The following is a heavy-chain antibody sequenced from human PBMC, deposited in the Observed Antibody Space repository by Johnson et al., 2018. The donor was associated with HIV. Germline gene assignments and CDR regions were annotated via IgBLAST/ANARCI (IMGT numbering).Heavy chain of an antibody. J-gene: IGHJ3*02. CDR2: IKSKSDGGTS. D-gene: IGHD6-13*01. Sequence: VQLVESGGGLVKHGGSLRLSCAASRFTFSDYYMSWIRQTPGKGLEWVGRIKSKSDGGTSDYAAPVKARFTISRDDSKNTLYLQMNSLKTEDTAVYYCTTDPIAAAGPDAVDIWGQGTVVTVSS. V-gene: IGHV3-15*01. CDR3: TTDPIAAAGPDAVDI. CDR1: RFTFSDYY.